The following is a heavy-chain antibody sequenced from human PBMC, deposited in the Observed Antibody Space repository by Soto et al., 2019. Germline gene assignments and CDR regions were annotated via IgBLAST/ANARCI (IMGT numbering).Heavy chain of an antibody. CDR2: IYLGGSI. J-gene: IGHJ4*02. Sequence: SETLSLTCSVSGASISSYYYAWIRQTPGKGLEWIGYIYLGGSINYNPSLKSRVTISVDTSKNQFSLKLSSVTAADTAVYYCARHGRRGYDSNFDYWGQGTLVTVSS. CDR3: ARHGRRGYDSNFDY. D-gene: IGHD5-12*01. V-gene: IGHV4-59*08. CDR1: GASISSYY.